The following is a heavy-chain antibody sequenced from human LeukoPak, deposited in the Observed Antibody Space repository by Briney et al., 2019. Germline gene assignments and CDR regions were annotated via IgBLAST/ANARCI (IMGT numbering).Heavy chain of an antibody. V-gene: IGHV3-23*01. Sequence: GGSLRLSCAASGFTFSTYAVNWVRQAPGKGLEWVSAISSSGGTTYYADSVKGRFSISRDNSKNTLYLQMNSLRAEDTAVYYCAIDRNGWPTNFDSWRQGTLVTVSA. CDR3: AIDRNGWPTNFDS. D-gene: IGHD6-19*01. CDR1: GFTFSTYA. J-gene: IGHJ4*02. CDR2: ISSSGGTT.